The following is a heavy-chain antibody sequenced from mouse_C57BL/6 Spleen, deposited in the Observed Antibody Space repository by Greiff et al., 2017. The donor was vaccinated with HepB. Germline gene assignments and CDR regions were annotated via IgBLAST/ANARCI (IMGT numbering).Heavy chain of an antibody. CDR3: ARDERYWSGNYPLYYFDY. D-gene: IGHD2-1*01. Sequence: EVHLVESGGGLVKPGGSLKLSCAASGFTFSSYAMSWVRQTPEKRLEWVATISDGGSYTYYPDNVKGRFTISRDNAKNNLYLQMSHLKSEDTAMYYCARDERYWSGNYPLYYFDYWGQGTTLTVSS. CDR2: ISDGGSYT. J-gene: IGHJ2*01. CDR1: GFTFSSYA. V-gene: IGHV5-4*01.